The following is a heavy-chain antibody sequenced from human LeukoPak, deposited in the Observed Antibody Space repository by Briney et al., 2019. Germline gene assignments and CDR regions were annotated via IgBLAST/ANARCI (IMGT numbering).Heavy chain of an antibody. CDR1: GGTFSSYT. CDR3: ARDGGYSSSWCDY. CDR2: IIPILGIA. V-gene: IGHV1-69*04. D-gene: IGHD6-13*01. J-gene: IGHJ4*02. Sequence: SVKLSCKASGGTFSSYTISWVRQAPGQGLEWMGRIIPILGIANYAQKFQGRVTITAYKSTSTAYMELSSLRSEDTAVYYCARDGGYSSSWCDYWGQGTLVTVSS.